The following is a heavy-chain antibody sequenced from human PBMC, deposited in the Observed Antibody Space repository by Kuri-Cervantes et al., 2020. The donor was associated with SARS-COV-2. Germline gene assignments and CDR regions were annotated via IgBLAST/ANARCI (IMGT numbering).Heavy chain of an antibody. J-gene: IGHJ4*02. CDR3: ARSPPGSGSYGPTDY. CDR1: GFTFSSYA. D-gene: IGHD1-26*01. V-gene: IGHV3-30-3*01. CDR2: ISYDGSNK. Sequence: GGSLRLSCAASGFTFSSYAMHWVRQAPGKGLEWVAVISYDGSNKYYADSVKCRFTISRDNSKNTLYLQMNSLRAEDTAVYYCARSPPGSGSYGPTDYWGQGTLVTVSS.